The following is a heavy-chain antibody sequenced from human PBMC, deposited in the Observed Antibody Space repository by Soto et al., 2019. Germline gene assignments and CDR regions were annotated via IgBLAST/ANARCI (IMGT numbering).Heavy chain of an antibody. CDR3: ATVFLFNDFWSGYYCDY. V-gene: IGHV1-24*01. CDR1: GYTLTELS. Sequence: ASVKVSCKVSGYTLTELSMHWVRQAPGKGLEWMGGFDPEDGETIYAQKFQGRVTITEDTSIDTAYMELSSLRSEDTAVYYCATVFLFNDFWSGYYCDYWGQGTLVTVSS. D-gene: IGHD3-3*01. J-gene: IGHJ4*02. CDR2: FDPEDGET.